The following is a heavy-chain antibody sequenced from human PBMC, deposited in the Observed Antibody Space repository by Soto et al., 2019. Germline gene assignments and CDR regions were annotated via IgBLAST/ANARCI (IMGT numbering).Heavy chain of an antibody. CDR1: EYTFTKYE. J-gene: IGHJ6*03. CDR2: MNPNSGNT. V-gene: IGHV1-8*01. CDR3: ARWGLYYYYMDV. D-gene: IGHD3-16*01. Sequence: ASVKVSCKDPEYTFTKYEIKCGRQSSGQKLKWLGWMNPNSGNTGYAQKCQGRVTMTRNTSISTAYMELSSLRSEDTAVYFCARWGLYYYYMDVWGKGTTVTVSS.